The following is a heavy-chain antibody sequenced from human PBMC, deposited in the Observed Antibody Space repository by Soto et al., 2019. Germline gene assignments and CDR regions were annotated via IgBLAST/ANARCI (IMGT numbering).Heavy chain of an antibody. CDR1: GFTFSNAW. V-gene: IGHV3-15*07. CDR3: SGDRYDVWSGYFGFDC. J-gene: IGHJ4*02. CDR2: IKSKTDGGTT. Sequence: EVQLVESGGGLVKPGGSLRLSCAASGFTFSNAWRNWVRQAPGKGLEWIGRIKSKTDGGTTDYAAPVKGRFTISRDEPKTALYLQMTSLKTEDTAVYYCSGDRYDVWSGYFGFDCWGQGTLVTVAS. D-gene: IGHD3-3*01.